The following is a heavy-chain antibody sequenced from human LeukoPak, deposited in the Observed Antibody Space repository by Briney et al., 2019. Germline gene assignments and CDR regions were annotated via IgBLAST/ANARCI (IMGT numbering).Heavy chain of an antibody. Sequence: GGSLRLSCAASGFTFSDYGIHWLRQAPGKGLEWVAFIRFDGSNKYYVDSVGGRFTISRDNPKNTLYLQMDSLRLEDTAVYYCAKDRLRLRGCTSSPFDMWGQGTMVTVSS. CDR3: AKDRLRLRGCTSSPFDM. D-gene: IGHD3-16*01. J-gene: IGHJ3*02. CDR2: IRFDGSNK. CDR1: GFTFSDYG. V-gene: IGHV3-30*02.